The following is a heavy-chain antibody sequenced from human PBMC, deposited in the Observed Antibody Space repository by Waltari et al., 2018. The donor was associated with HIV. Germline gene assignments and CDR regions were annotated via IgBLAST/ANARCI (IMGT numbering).Heavy chain of an antibody. CDR1: GYTFTSYD. Sequence: QVQLVQSGAEVKKPGASVKVSCKASGYTFTSYDINWVRQATGQGLEWMGWVNPNRGNTGYAQKFQGRVTRTRNTSISTAYMELSGLRSEDTAVYYCARRYDSGTNIAGYWGQGTLVTVSS. D-gene: IGHD3-10*01. CDR2: VNPNRGNT. V-gene: IGHV1-8*01. CDR3: ARRYDSGTNIAGY. J-gene: IGHJ4*02.